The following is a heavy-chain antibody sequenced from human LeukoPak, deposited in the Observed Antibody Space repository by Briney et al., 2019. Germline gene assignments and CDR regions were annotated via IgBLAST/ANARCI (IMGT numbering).Heavy chain of an antibody. V-gene: IGHV1-69*04. CDR2: IIPIFGIA. J-gene: IGHJ6*04. Sequence: PAASVKVSCKASGGTFSSYAISWVRQAPGQGLEWMGRIIPIFGIANYAQKFQGRVTITADKSTSTAYMELSSLRSEDTAVYYCARGSSAGYYYGMDVWRKGTTVTVSS. CDR1: GGTFSSYA. CDR3: ARGSSAGYYYGMDV. D-gene: IGHD2-15*01.